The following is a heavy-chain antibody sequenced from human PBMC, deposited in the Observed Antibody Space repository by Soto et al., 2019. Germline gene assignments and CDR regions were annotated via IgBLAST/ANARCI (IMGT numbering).Heavy chain of an antibody. CDR2: ISYDERNK. V-gene: IGHV3-30*18. J-gene: IGHJ6*02. CDR1: GFTFSDYG. CDR3: ANTNYDFWGMDV. D-gene: IGHD3-3*01. Sequence: QVQLVESGGGAVQPGRSLRLSCAASGFTFSDYGMHWVRQAPGKGLEWVAVISYDERNKYYADSVKGRFTISRDNSKNTLYLQMNSLRAEDTAMYYCANTNYDFWGMDVWGQGTTVTVSS.